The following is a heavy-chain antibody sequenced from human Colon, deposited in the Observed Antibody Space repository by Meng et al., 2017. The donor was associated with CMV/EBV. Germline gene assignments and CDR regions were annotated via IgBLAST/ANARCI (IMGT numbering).Heavy chain of an antibody. CDR1: GGSISSPSYS. J-gene: IGHJ4*02. CDR3: TRETGGSSLAY. CDR2: IYYTGGT. D-gene: IGHD6-13*01. Sequence: QVQLQESGPRLVQPSAPLSPTCTVSGGSISSPSYSWAWVRQPPGKGLEWIGSIYYTGGTFYSPSLKSRVTISIDTSKNHFSLKLNSVTAADTAMYYCTRETGGSSLAYWGQGILVTVSS. V-gene: IGHV4-39*02.